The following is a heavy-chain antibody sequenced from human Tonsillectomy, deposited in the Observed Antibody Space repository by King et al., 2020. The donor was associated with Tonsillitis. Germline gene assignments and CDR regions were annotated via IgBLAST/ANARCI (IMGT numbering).Heavy chain of an antibody. CDR2: FYYSGST. Sequence: VQLQESGPGLVKPSETLSLTCTVSRGSITSYCWNWFRQPPGKGLEWIGYFYYSGSTNYNPSLKSRVTISVDTSKNQFSLNRNSVTAADTAVYYCARGFEIAARPFDYWGQGTLVTVSS. J-gene: IGHJ4*02. CDR1: RGSITSYC. D-gene: IGHD6-6*01. V-gene: IGHV4-59*01. CDR3: ARGFEIAARPFDY.